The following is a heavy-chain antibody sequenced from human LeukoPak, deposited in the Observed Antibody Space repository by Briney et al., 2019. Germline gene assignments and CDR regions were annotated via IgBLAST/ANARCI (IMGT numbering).Heavy chain of an antibody. D-gene: IGHD6-19*01. CDR2: IYTSGST. CDR1: GGSISSGSYY. J-gene: IGHJ3*02. Sequence: PSETLSLTCTVSGGSISSGSYYWSWIRQPAGKGLEWIGRIYTSGSTNYNPSLKSRVTMSVDTSKNQFSLKLSSVTAADTAVYYCARERGWSNRDVFDIWGQGTMVTVSS. CDR3: ARERGWSNRDVFDI. V-gene: IGHV4-61*02.